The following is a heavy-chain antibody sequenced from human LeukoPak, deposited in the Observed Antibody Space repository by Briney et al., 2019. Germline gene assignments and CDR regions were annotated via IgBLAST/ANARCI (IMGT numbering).Heavy chain of an antibody. CDR3: ARDDNLSPVVAEDYYYYYGMDV. CDR1: GYTFTSYG. D-gene: IGHD3-22*01. V-gene: IGHV1-69*13. J-gene: IGHJ6*02. Sequence: GASVKVSCKASGYTFTSYGISWVRQAPGQGLEWMGGIIPIFGTANYAQKFQGRVTITADESTSTAYMELSSLRSEDTAVYYCARDDNLSPVVAEDYYYYYGMDVWGQGTTVTVSS. CDR2: IIPIFGTA.